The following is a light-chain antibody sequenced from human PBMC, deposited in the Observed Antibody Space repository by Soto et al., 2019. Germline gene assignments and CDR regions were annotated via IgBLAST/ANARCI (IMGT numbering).Light chain of an antibody. V-gene: IGKV2-28*01. CDR1: QSLLHSDGKTY. CDR2: LGS. J-gene: IGKJ2*01. CDR3: MQVLQTPYT. Sequence: DIVMTQSPLSLPVTPGEPASISCRSSQSLLHSDGKTYFDWYLQKPGQSPQLLIYLGSNRASGVPDRFSGSGSGTDFTLKISRVEAEDFGVYYGMQVLQTPYTFGQGTKLEIK.